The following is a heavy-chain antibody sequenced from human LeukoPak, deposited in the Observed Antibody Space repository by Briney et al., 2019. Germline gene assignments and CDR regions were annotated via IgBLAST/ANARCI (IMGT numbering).Heavy chain of an antibody. CDR1: GFTFSSYE. D-gene: IGHD3-3*01. Sequence: GGPLRLSCAASGFTFSSYEMNWVRQAPGKGLEWVSYISSSGSTIYYADSVKGRFTISRDNAKNSLYLQMNSLRAEDTAVYYCAREVNYDFWSGSPYYYYYGMDVWGQGTTVTVSS. J-gene: IGHJ6*02. CDR3: AREVNYDFWSGSPYYYYYGMDV. V-gene: IGHV3-48*03. CDR2: ISSSGSTI.